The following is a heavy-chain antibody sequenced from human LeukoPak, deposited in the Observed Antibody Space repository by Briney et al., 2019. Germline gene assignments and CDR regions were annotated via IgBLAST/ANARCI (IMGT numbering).Heavy chain of an antibody. CDR2: IYHSGST. V-gene: IGHV4-38-2*02. CDR3: ASGNYYQFDY. CDR1: GYSISSTYY. J-gene: IGHJ4*02. D-gene: IGHD1-26*01. Sequence: PSETLSLTCTVSGYSISSTYYWGWIRQPPGKGPEWIGSIYHSGSTYYNPSLKSRVTISVDTSKNQFSLRLSSVTAADTAVYYCASGNYYQFDYWGQGTLVTVSS.